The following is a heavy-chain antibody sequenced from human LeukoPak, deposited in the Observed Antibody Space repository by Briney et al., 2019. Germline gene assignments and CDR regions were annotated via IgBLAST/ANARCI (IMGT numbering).Heavy chain of an antibody. V-gene: IGHV4-39*01. J-gene: IGHJ4*02. Sequence: SETLSLTCTVSGGSISSSSYYWGWIRQPPGKGLEWIGGIYYSGSTYYNPSLKSRVTISVDTSKNQFSLKLSSVTAADTAVYYCARLYLSDSSSWYGGLYYFDYWGQGTLVTVSS. CDR2: IYYSGST. D-gene: IGHD6-13*01. CDR3: ARLYLSDSSSWYGGLYYFDY. CDR1: GGSISSSSYY.